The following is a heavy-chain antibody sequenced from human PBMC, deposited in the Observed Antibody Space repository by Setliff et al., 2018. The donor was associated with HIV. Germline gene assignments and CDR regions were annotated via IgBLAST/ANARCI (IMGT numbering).Heavy chain of an antibody. CDR2: IYTSGSV. CDR3: GRENPGDY. V-gene: IGHV4-61*01. D-gene: IGHD3-10*01. J-gene: IGHJ4*02. CDR1: GGSISSGSYY. Sequence: KPSETLSLTCTASGGSISSGSYYWSWIRQPPGKGLEWIGYIYTSGSVNYTPSPNSRVTISVDTSKNQFSLKLSSVTAADTAVYYCGRENPGDYWGQGTLVTVSS.